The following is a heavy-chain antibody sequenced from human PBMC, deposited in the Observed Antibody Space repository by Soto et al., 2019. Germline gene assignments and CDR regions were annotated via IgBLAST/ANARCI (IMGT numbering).Heavy chain of an antibody. D-gene: IGHD6-19*01. CDR2: IYYSGST. CDR3: ARPRGGWYRYFDY. J-gene: IGHJ4*02. CDR1: GGSISSSSYY. V-gene: IGHV4-39*01. Sequence: QLQLQESGPGLVKPSETLSLTCTVSGGSISSSSYYWGWIRQPPGKGLEWIGSIYYSGSTYYNPPLKSRVTISVDTSKNQFSLKLSSVTAADTAVYYCARPRGGWYRYFDYWGQGTLVTVSS.